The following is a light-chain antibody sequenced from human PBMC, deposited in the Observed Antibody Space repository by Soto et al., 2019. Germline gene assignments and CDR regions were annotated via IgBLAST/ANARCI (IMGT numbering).Light chain of an antibody. CDR2: GAS. CDR3: QQRSNWIT. Sequence: ETMLTESPATLPVSPGEGGSRCCRASQSISGNLAWYQQKPGQAPRLLIYGASTRATGIPARFSGSGSGTEFTLTISSLEPDDFAVYYCQQRSNWITFAQGTRLAIK. CDR1: QSISGN. J-gene: IGKJ5*01. V-gene: IGKV3-15*01.